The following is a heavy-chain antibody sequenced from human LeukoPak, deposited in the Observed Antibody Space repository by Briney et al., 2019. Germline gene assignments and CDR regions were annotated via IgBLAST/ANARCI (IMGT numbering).Heavy chain of an antibody. CDR1: GGSFSGYY. J-gene: IGHJ4*02. V-gene: IGHV4-34*01. D-gene: IGHD3-10*01. Sequence: SETLSLTCAVYGGSFSGYYWSWIRQPPVKGLEWIGEINHSGSTNYNPSLKSRVTISVDTSKNQFSLKLSSVTAADTAVYYCARDRTRSGSYPYYFDYWGQGTLVTVSS. CDR3: ARDRTRSGSYPYYFDY. CDR2: INHSGST.